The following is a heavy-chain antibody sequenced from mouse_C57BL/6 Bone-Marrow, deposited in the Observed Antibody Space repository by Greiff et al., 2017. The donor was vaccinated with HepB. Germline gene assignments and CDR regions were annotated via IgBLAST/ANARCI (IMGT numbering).Heavy chain of an antibody. CDR3: ARDLGDGYFDY. V-gene: IGHV5-4*01. D-gene: IGHD2-3*01. Sequence: EVQGVESGGGLVKPGGSLKLSCAASGFTFSSYAMSWVRQTPEKRLEWVATISNGGSYTYYPDNVKGRITISRDNAKNTLYLQMSHLKSEDTARYYCARDLGDGYFDYWGQGTTLTVSS. CDR1: GFTFSSYA. J-gene: IGHJ2*01. CDR2: ISNGGSYT.